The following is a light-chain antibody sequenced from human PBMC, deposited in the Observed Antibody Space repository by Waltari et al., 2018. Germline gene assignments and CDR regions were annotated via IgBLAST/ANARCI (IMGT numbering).Light chain of an antibody. Sequence: DIQMTQSPSSLSASVGDTVTITCQASQGIGNNLNWYQQKPGKAPKLLIYRTSSLQSGIPSRFSGSGSGTDFTLTISSLQPEDVATYYCQQGYSDPWTFGQGTKVEIK. J-gene: IGKJ1*01. V-gene: IGKV1-39*01. CDR2: RTS. CDR1: QGIGNN. CDR3: QQGYSDPWT.